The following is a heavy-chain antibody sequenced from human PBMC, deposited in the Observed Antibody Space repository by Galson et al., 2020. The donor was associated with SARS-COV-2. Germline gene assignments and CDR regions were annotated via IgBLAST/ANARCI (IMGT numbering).Heavy chain of an antibody. CDR3: AKASVVVQGPFRVSLYYFDY. CDR1: GFTFSSYA. J-gene: IGHJ4*02. D-gene: IGHD2-2*01. Sequence: GESLKISCAASGFTFSSYAMSWVRQAPGKGLEWVSAISGSGGSTYYADSVKGRFTISRDNSKNTLYLQMNSLRAEDTAVYYCAKASVVVQGPFRVSLYYFDYWGQGTLVTVSS. V-gene: IGHV3-23*01. CDR2: ISGSGGST.